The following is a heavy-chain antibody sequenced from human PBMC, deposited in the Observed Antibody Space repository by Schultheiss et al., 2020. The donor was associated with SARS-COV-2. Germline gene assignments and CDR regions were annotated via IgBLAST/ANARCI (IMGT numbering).Heavy chain of an antibody. CDR1: SDSISSSRYY. CDR3: ARRQYDFWSANWFDP. V-gene: IGHV4-39*07. J-gene: IGHJ5*02. D-gene: IGHD3-3*01. Sequence: SETLSLTCTVSSDSISSSRYYWGWIRQPPGKGLEWIGNIYYRGTTYYKPSLKSRVTISVDTSNNQFSLQLTSVTAADTAVYYCARRQYDFWSANWFDPWGQGTLVTVSS. CDR2: IYYRGTT.